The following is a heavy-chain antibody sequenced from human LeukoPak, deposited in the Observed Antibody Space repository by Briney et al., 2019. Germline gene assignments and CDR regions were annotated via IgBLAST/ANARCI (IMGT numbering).Heavy chain of an antibody. Sequence: GRSLRLSCAASGFSFSAYGMHWVRQAPGKGLEWVALIWYDGNNKYYADSVKGRFTISRDNSKNTLCLQMNSLRAEDTAVYYCARGSESYDYYSYGMDVWGKGTTVTVS. CDR1: GFSFSAYG. J-gene: IGHJ6*04. CDR3: ARGSESYDYYSYGMDV. D-gene: IGHD5-12*01. V-gene: IGHV3-33*01. CDR2: IWYDGNNK.